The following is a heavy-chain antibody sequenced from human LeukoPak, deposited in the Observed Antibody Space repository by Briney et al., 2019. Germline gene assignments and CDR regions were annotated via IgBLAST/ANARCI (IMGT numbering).Heavy chain of an antibody. CDR2: IYSGGST. CDR3: ATIDY. J-gene: IGHJ4*02. Sequence: GSLRLSCAASGFTFSSYGMTWVRQAAGKGLEWVSVIYSGGSTYYADSVKGRFTISRDNSKNTLYLQMNSLRAEDTAVYYCATIDYWGQGTLVTVSS. V-gene: IGHV3-66*01. CDR1: GFTFSSYG.